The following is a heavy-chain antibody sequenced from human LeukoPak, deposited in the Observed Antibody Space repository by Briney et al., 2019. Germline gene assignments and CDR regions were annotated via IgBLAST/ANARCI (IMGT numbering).Heavy chain of an antibody. D-gene: IGHD6-19*01. CDR3: ASIAVAGRRNFGY. Sequence: ASVKVSCKASGGTFSSYTISWVRQAPGQGLEWMGRIIPILGIANYAQKFQGRVTITADKSTSTAYMELSSLRSEDTAVYYCASIAVAGRRNFGYWGQGTLVTVSS. J-gene: IGHJ4*02. CDR1: GGTFSSYT. V-gene: IGHV1-69*02. CDR2: IIPILGIA.